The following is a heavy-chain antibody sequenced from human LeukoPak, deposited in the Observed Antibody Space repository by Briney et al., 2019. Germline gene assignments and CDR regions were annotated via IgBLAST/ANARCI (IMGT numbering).Heavy chain of an antibody. V-gene: IGHV3-15*01. D-gene: IGHD3-10*01. Sequence: GGSLRLSCATSKFTFSNAWMSWVRQAPGKGLEWVGRIYSKTDGGTIDYAAPVKDRFTISRDDSKNTLYLQMNSLKTEDTAVYYCATDWAPTRTSGRPFDYWGQGTLVTVSS. CDR3: ATDWAPTRTSGRPFDY. J-gene: IGHJ4*02. CDR1: KFTFSNAW. CDR2: IYSKTDGGTI.